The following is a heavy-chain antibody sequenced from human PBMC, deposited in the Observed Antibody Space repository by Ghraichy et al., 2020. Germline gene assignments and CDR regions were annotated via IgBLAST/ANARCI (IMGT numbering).Heavy chain of an antibody. D-gene: IGHD1-26*01. V-gene: IGHV3-23*01. CDR3: AKELSGSSLQKAFDI. CDR2: ISGSGRTT. Sequence: SCAASGFTFSTYAMSWVRQAPGKGLEWVSGISGSGRTTYYADSVKGRFTISRDNSKNTLYLQMNSLRAEDTAVYYCAKELSGSSLQKAFDIWGQGTMVTVSS. J-gene: IGHJ3*02. CDR1: GFTFSTYA.